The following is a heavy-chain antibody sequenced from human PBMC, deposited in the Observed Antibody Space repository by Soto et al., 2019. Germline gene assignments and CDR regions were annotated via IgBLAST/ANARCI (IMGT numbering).Heavy chain of an antibody. D-gene: IGHD1-20*01. CDR1: GYTFTIYS. V-gene: IGHV1-18*01. Sequence: GASVKVSCKTCGYTFTIYSISWVRQAPGQGLEWMGWISAYNGHTNYAQKLQGRVTMTMDTSRNTAFMELRGLRSDDTAVYYCARADTLTGTTPYYFDYWGPGTLVTVSS. J-gene: IGHJ4*01. CDR3: ARADTLTGTTPYYFDY. CDR2: ISAYNGHT.